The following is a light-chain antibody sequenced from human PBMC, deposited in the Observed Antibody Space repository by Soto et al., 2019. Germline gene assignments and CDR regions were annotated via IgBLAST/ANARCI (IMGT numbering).Light chain of an antibody. CDR1: QSVSSSY. J-gene: IGKJ5*01. Sequence: ESVLTPSRGTLSLSPGSRPTLCCRASQSVSSSYLAWYQQTPGQAPRLLIYGASNRATGIPERFSGSASGTDFTLTISRLEPQDSAMYYCQQYLISVTFGQGTRLEIK. V-gene: IGKV3-20*01. CDR3: QQYLISVT. CDR2: GAS.